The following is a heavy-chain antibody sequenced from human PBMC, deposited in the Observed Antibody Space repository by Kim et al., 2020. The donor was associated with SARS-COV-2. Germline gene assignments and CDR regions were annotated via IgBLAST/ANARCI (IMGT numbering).Heavy chain of an antibody. J-gene: IGHJ6*03. Sequence: SETLSLTCTVSGGSISSYYWSWIRQPPGKGLEWIGYIYYSGSTNYNPSLKSRVTISVDTSKNQFSLKLSSVTAADTAVYYCASSNTYYYGSGSYSPLGVWGKGTKVTV. CDR2: IYYSGST. CDR1: GGSISSYY. V-gene: IGHV4-59*08. D-gene: IGHD3-10*01. CDR3: ASSNTYYYGSGSYSPLGV.